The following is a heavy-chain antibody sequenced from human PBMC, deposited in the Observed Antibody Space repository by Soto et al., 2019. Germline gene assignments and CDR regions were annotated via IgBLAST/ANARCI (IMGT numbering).Heavy chain of an antibody. CDR1: GYTFTSYG. J-gene: IGHJ4*02. Sequence: GASVKVYCKASGYTFTSYGISWVRQAPGQGLEWMGWISAYNGNTNYAQKLQGRVTMTTDTSTSTAYMELRSLRSDDTAVYYCARDSGLRYGDYGVDYWGQGTLVTVSS. V-gene: IGHV1-18*01. CDR2: ISAYNGNT. CDR3: ARDSGLRYGDYGVDY. D-gene: IGHD4-17*01.